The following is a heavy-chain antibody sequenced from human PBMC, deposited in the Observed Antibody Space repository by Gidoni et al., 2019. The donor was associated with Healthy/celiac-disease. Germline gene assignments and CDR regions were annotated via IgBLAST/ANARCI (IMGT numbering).Heavy chain of an antibody. J-gene: IGHJ4*02. CDR3: TTVDAGYSSGWGVDY. CDR2: NKSKTDGGTT. V-gene: IGHV3-15*01. Sequence: EVQLVESGGGLVKPGGSLRLSCAASGFTFSNAWMSWVRQAPGKELEWVGRNKSKTDGGTTDYAAPVKGRFTISRDDSKNTLYLQMNSLKTEDTAVYYCTTVDAGYSSGWGVDYWGQGTLVTVSS. D-gene: IGHD6-19*01. CDR1: GFTFSNAW.